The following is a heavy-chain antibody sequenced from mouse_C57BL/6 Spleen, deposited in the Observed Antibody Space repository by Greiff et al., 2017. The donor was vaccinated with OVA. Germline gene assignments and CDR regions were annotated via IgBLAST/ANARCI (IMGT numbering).Heavy chain of an antibody. J-gene: IGHJ1*03. CDR1: GYTFTGYW. Sequence: QVQLQQSGAELMKPGASVKLSCKATGYTFTGYWIEWVKQRPGHGLEWIGEILPGSGSTNYNEKFKGKATFTADTSSNTAYMQLSSLTTEDSAIYYWARRGLYYGSSYGYFDVWGTGTTVTVSS. CDR3: ARRGLYYGSSYGYFDV. D-gene: IGHD1-1*01. CDR2: ILPGSGST. V-gene: IGHV1-9*01.